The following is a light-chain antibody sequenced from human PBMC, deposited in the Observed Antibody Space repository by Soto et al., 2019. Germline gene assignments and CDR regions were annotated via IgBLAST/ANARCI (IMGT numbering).Light chain of an antibody. CDR3: LRYSSWPWT. V-gene: IGKV2-28*01. CDR1: QSLLHSNGYNY. J-gene: IGKJ1*01. CDR2: LVS. Sequence: DIVMTQSPLSLPVTPGEPASISFRSSQSLLHSNGYNYFDWYLQKPGQSPQLLIYLVSNRASGVPDRFSGSGSGTEFTLTISSLQSEDFAAYYCLRYSSWPWTFGRGTKVDIK.